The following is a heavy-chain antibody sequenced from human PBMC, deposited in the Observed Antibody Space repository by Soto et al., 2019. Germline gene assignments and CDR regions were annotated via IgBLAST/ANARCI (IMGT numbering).Heavy chain of an antibody. D-gene: IGHD6-13*01. CDR3: ATETNIADGQDY. CDR2: ISYDGSNK. V-gene: IGHV3-30*03. CDR1: GFTFSSYG. Sequence: VGSLRLSCAASGFTFSSYGMHWVRQAPGKGLEWVAVISYDGSNKYYADSVKGRFTISRDNSKNTLYLQMNSLRAEDTAVYYCATETNIADGQDYWGQGTLVTVSS. J-gene: IGHJ4*02.